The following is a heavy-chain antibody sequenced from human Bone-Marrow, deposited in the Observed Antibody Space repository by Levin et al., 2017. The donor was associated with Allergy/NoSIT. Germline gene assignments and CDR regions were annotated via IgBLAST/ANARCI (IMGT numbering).Heavy chain of an antibody. Sequence: PGGSLRLSCVASGFTFSNYGFHWVRQAPGKGLEWVAVIWFDGSNKFYADSVKGRFTVSRDNSKNTVYLQMDGLRAEDTAIFYCARDTYSSSSGIYNYYLDVWGRGTTVTVSS. J-gene: IGHJ6*03. CDR3: ARDTYSSSSGIYNYYLDV. D-gene: IGHD6-6*01. V-gene: IGHV3-33*01. CDR2: IWFDGSNK. CDR1: GFTFSNYG.